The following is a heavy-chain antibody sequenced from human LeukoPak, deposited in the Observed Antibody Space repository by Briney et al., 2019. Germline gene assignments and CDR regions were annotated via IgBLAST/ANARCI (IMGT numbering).Heavy chain of an antibody. CDR2: IAVGSGNT. V-gene: IGHV1-58*02. J-gene: IGHJ4*02. CDR3: AANELNSGAAKKEDY. D-gene: IGHD1-26*01. Sequence: SVKVSCKASGFTFTSSAMQWVRQARGQRLEWIGWIAVGSGNTNYAQKFQERVTITRDMSTSTAYMELSSLRSEDTAVYYCAANELNSGAAKKEDYWGQGTLVTVSS. CDR1: GFTFTSSA.